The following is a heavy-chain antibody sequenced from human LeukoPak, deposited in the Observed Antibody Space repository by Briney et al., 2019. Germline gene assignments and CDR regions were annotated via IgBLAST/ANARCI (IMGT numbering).Heavy chain of an antibody. J-gene: IGHJ2*01. CDR2: IYYSGST. Sequence: SETLSLTCTVSGGSISSSSYYWGWIRQPPGKGLEWIGTIYYSGSTYYNPSLKSRVTISVDTSKNQFSLKLSSVTAADTAVYYCARHSFSETYYDYVWGTPMDWYFDLWGRGTLVTVSS. D-gene: IGHD3-16*01. V-gene: IGHV4-39*01. CDR3: ARHSFSETYYDYVWGTPMDWYFDL. CDR1: GGSISSSSYY.